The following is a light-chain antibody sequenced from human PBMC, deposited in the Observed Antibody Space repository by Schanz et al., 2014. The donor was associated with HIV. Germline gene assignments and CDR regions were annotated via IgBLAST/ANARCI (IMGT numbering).Light chain of an antibody. CDR3: SSYTSSSTWV. CDR1: NSDVGGYNY. CDR2: DVS. Sequence: QSALTQPASVSGSPGQAITISCTGTNSDVGGYNYVSWYQQHPGKAPKLMIYDVSNRPSGVSNRFSGSKSGNTASLTISGLQPEDEADYYCSSYTSSSTWVFGGGTKLTVL. V-gene: IGLV2-14*03. J-gene: IGLJ3*02.